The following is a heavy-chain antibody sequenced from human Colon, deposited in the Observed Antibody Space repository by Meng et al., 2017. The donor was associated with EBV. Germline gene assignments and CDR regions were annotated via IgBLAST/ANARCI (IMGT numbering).Heavy chain of an antibody. CDR1: GVTFSSYA. J-gene: IGHJ4*02. CDR2: IIPMFRTA. V-gene: IGHV1-69*01. Sequence: QVQLAQSGAEVKTPGSSVKVSLKASGVTFSSYAITWVRQAPGHGLEWMGGIIPMFRTANYGQKFQDRVTISADESTSTAFLELTNLTPDDTAVYFCARVGGSRDFWSGYPYFDHWGQGTLVTVSS. D-gene: IGHD3-3*01. CDR3: ARVGGSRDFWSGYPYFDH.